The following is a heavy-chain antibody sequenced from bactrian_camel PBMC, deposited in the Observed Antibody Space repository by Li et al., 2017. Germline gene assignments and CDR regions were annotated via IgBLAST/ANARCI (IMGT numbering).Heavy chain of an antibody. Sequence: VQLVESGGGSVQAGGSLRLSCTASAASGYTYSYYCMGWFRQAPGKEREGVAAIYTGGGGTYYSDSMLGRFTISQDYASKNRLYLQMNSLKPEDTGMYYCAADPGYCSDREVYGKIRYPDFRFRGQGTQVTVS. CDR1: AASGYTYSYYC. D-gene: IGHD4*01. CDR3: AADPGYCSDREVYGKIRYPDFRF. J-gene: IGHJ6*01. CDR2: IYTGGGGT. V-gene: IGHV3S1*01.